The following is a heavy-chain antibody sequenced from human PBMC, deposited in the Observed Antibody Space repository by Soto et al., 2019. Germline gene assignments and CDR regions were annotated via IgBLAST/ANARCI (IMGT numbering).Heavy chain of an antibody. CDR1: GGSISSSSYF. V-gene: IGHV4-39*07. D-gene: IGHD6-6*01. Sequence: SETLSLTCSVSGGSISSSSYFWGWIRQPPGKGLEWIGSIYYSGSTYYNPSLKSRVTISVDKSKNQFSLKLSSVTAADTAVYYCAKCITALGPIDYWGQGTLVTVSS. CDR2: IYYSGST. CDR3: AKCITALGPIDY. J-gene: IGHJ4*02.